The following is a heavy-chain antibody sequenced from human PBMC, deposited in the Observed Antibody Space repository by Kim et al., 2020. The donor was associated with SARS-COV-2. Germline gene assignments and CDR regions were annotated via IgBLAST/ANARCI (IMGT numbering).Heavy chain of an antibody. V-gene: IGHV3-49*04. CDR2: IRSKAYGGTT. J-gene: IGHJ4*02. CDR3: TRCSGWYCRYFDY. Sequence: GGSLRLSCTASGFTFGDYAMSWVRQAPGKGLEWVGFIRSKAYGGTTEYAASVKGRFTISRDDSKSIAYLQMNSLKTEDTAVYYCTRCSGWYCRYFDYWGQGTLVTVSS. CDR1: GFTFGDYA. D-gene: IGHD6-19*01.